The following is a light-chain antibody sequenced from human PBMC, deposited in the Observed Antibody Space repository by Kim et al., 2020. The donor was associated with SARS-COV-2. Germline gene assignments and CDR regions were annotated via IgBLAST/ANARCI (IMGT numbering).Light chain of an antibody. CDR3: AAWDDSLNGPV. V-gene: IGLV1-44*01. CDR2: SNN. J-gene: IGLJ3*02. Sequence: GQRVTSPCSGSSSNLGSNPVVCYLQLPGTAPKLLVYSNNRRPSGVPDRFSGSKSGTSASLAISGLQSDDEADYYCAAWDDSLNGPVFGGGTQLTVL. CDR1: SSNLGSNP.